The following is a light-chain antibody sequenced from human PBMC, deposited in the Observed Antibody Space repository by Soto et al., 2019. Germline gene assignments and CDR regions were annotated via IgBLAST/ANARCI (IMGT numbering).Light chain of an antibody. J-gene: IGKJ1*01. Sequence: DIQMTQSPSTLSASVRDRVTINCRASQSVGNYLAWYQQKPGKAPNVLIYDASSLESGVPSRFSGSGSGTEFTLTISSLQPDDLATYYCQQYNSYWTFGQGTKVDI. CDR2: DAS. CDR1: QSVGNY. V-gene: IGKV1-5*01. CDR3: QQYNSYWT.